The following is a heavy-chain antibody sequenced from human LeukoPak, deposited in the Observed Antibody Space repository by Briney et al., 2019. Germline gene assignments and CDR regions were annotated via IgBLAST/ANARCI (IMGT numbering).Heavy chain of an antibody. J-gene: IGHJ4*02. V-gene: IGHV4-59*01. CDR3: ARGGSGWSIDY. D-gene: IGHD6-19*01. CDR1: GGSISSYY. Sequence: KASETLSLTCTVSGGSISSYYWSWIRQPPGKGLEWIGYIYYSGSTNYNPSLKSRVTISVDTSKNQFSLKLSSVTAADTAVYYCARGGSGWSIDYWGQGTLVTVSS. CDR2: IYYSGST.